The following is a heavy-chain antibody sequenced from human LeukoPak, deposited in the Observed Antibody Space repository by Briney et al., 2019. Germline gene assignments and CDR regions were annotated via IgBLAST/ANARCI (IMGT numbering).Heavy chain of an antibody. CDR2: IITLSATYF. Sequence: GGSLRLSCAASGFTFSSYGMYWVRQAPGRGLEWVSSIITLSATYFYYADSVKGRFTISRDNAKNSLYLQMDSLRAEDTAVYYCARDFDRSGDYHHFDVWGQGTLVTVSS. CDR1: GFTFSSYG. D-gene: IGHD3-9*01. J-gene: IGHJ4*02. CDR3: ARDFDRSGDYHHFDV. V-gene: IGHV3-21*01.